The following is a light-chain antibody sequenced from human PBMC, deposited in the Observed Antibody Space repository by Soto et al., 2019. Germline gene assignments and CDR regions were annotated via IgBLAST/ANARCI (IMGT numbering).Light chain of an antibody. CDR2: KAS. Sequence: DVQMTQSPSTLSASLGDRVTITCRASQSISSWLAWYQQKPGKAPKLLIYKASTLESGVPSRFSGSGSGAEFTLTISSLQPDDFATYYCQQYNNYSWTFGQGIKVEIK. J-gene: IGKJ1*01. CDR1: QSISSW. CDR3: QQYNNYSWT. V-gene: IGKV1-5*03.